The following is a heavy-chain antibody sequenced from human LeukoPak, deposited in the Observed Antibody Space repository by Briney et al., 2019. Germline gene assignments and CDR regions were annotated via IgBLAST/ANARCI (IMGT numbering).Heavy chain of an antibody. V-gene: IGHV3-49*03. Sequence: PGGSLRLSCAASGFTFRNYAMSWLRQAPGKGLEWVGFIRSKAYGGTTKNDAPVKGRFTISRDDSRSIAYLQMNSLKTEDTAVYYCTRRYNYDSSGYYYVRDAFDIWGQGTMVTVSS. CDR2: IRSKAYGGTT. J-gene: IGHJ3*02. D-gene: IGHD3-22*01. CDR3: TRRYNYDSSGYYYVRDAFDI. CDR1: GFTFRNYA.